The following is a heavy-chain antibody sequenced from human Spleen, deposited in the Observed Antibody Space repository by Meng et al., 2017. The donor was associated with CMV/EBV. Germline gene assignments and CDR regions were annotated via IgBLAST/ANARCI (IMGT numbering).Heavy chain of an antibody. CDR2: IYHSGST. J-gene: IGHJ4*02. CDR3: AIIERRRILKYCGSDCSTTDY. CDR1: SNF. Sequence: SNFWTLVRQVPGKWLEWIGEIYHSGSTNYIPSLKSLVTISVDKFKNQFSLKLGSVTAADTAVYYCAIIERRRILKYCGSDCSTTDYWGQGTLVTVSS. D-gene: IGHD2-21*02. V-gene: IGHV4-4*02.